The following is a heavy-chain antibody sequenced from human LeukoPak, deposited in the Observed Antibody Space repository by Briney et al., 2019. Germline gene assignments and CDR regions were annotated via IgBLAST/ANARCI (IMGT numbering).Heavy chain of an antibody. D-gene: IGHD3-22*01. CDR2: ISSSNSYI. CDR3: AKDSSGYPYYFDY. Sequence: GGSLRLSCAASGFTFSSYSMNWVRQAPEKGLEWGSSISSSNSYIYYADSVKGRFTISRDNAKNSLYLQMNSLRAEDTAVYYCAKDSSGYPYYFDYWGQGTLVTVSS. V-gene: IGHV3-21*01. J-gene: IGHJ4*02. CDR1: GFTFSSYS.